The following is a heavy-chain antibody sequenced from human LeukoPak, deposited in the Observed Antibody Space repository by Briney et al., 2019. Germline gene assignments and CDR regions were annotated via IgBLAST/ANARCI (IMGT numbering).Heavy chain of an antibody. CDR1: GFTFSNYG. Sequence: SGGSLRLSCAASGFTFSNYGMHWVRQAPGKGLEWVAFIRYDGGNKYYPDSVKGRFSISRDNSKNTLYLQMNSLRAEDTAVYYCARDLSPAYFLHWGQGTLVTVSS. V-gene: IGHV3-30*02. CDR3: ARDLSPAYFLH. CDR2: IRYDGGNK. J-gene: IGHJ1*01. D-gene: IGHD2/OR15-2a*01.